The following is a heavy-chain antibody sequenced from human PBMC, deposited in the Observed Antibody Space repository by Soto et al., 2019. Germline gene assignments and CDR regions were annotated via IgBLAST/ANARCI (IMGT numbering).Heavy chain of an antibody. CDR3: ARRFRVAATRFSSFDY. CDR2: IYYSGST. J-gene: IGHJ4*02. V-gene: IGHV4-39*01. D-gene: IGHD2-15*01. Sequence: QLQLQESGPGLVKPSETLSLTCTVSGGSISSSSYYWGWIRQPPGKGLEWIGSIYYSGSTYYNPSLKSRVTISVDTSKNQFSLKLSSVTAADTAVYYCARRFRVAATRFSSFDYWGQGTLVTVSS. CDR1: GGSISSSSYY.